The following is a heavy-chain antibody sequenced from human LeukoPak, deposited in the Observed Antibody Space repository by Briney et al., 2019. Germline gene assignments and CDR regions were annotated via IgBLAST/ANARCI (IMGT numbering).Heavy chain of an antibody. CDR2: IYTSGTT. CDR1: GGSISSDIFY. V-gene: IGHV4-61*02. J-gene: IGHJ4*02. D-gene: IGHD3-10*01. Sequence: PSQTLSLTCTVSGGSISSDIFYWSWIRQPAGKGLEWIGRIYTSGTTNYNPSLKSRVTISGDTSKNQFSLKLSSVTAADTAVYYCARETGELPYYSDYWGQGTLVTVSS. CDR3: ARETGELPYYSDY.